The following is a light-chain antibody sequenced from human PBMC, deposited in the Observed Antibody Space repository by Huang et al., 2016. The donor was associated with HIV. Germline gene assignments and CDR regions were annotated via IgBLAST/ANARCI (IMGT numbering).Light chain of an antibody. J-gene: IGKJ4*02. Sequence: EIVLTQSPGTLSLSPGERATLSCRASQSVSGRYLAWYQQRRGQAPRLLIYGASTRATGVPDRCSGSGSGTDFTLTITRLESEDFAVYYCQQYDNSPLTFGGGTTVEIK. CDR2: GAS. CDR1: QSVSGRY. CDR3: QQYDNSPLT. V-gene: IGKV3-20*01.